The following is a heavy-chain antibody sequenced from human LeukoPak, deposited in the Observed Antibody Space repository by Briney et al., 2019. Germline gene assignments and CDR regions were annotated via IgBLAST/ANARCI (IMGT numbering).Heavy chain of an antibody. CDR1: GGSIRTYY. D-gene: IGHD2-15*01. CDR2: IYYSWNT. V-gene: IGHV4-59*01. CDR3: ARSLGYCSGGSCYSGNYPGYWFDP. J-gene: IGHJ5*02. Sequence: SETLSLTCIVSGGSIRTYYWSWIRQPPGKGLEWIGYIYYSWNTNYNPSLQSRVTISVDTSKNQFSLKLSSVTAADTAVYYCARSLGYCSGGSCYSGNYPGYWFDPWGQGTLVTVSS.